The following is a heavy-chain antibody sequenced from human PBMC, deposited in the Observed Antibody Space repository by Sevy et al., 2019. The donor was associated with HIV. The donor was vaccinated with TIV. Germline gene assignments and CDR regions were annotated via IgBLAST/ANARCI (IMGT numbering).Heavy chain of an antibody. J-gene: IGHJ4*02. Sequence: RGSLRLSCAASGFSYSSYGMHWVRQAPGKGLERVAYIQYDGSNKDYADSVKGRFTISRVNSKNTLDLQMNSLRVEDTAVDYSVKEGGGEGGDHWGQGTLVIVSS. CDR3: VKEGGGEGGDH. CDR1: GFSYSSYG. CDR2: IQYDGSNK. V-gene: IGHV3-30*02. D-gene: IGHD2-21*01.